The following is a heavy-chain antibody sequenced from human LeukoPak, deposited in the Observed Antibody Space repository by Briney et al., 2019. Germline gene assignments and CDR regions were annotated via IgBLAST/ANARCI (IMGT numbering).Heavy chain of an antibody. J-gene: IGHJ4*02. CDR1: GFTFTSYA. D-gene: IGHD3-3*01. CDR3: AKGAQYDFWTGYTLEYFDV. CDR2: ISASGSST. V-gene: IGHV3-23*01. Sequence: GRSLRLSCAASGFTFTSYAMNWVRQPPGEGMEWASLISASGSSTHYADTVKGRFTISRDNFNNTLYLQLNTLRAEDTAAYYCAKGAQYDFWTGYTLEYFDVWGKGTLVTVSS.